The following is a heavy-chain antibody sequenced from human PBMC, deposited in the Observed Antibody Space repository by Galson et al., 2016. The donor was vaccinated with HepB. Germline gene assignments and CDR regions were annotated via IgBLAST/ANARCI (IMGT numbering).Heavy chain of an antibody. CDR1: GFTFSSYW. CDR3: ARVTDTMDRGLIGY. CDR2: INTDGSST. J-gene: IGHJ4*02. Sequence: SLRLSCAASGFTFSSYWMHWVRQAPGKGLVWVSRINTDGSSTSYADSVKGRFTISRDNAKNTLYLQMNSLRAEDTAVYYCARVTDTMDRGLIGYWGQGTLVTVSS. V-gene: IGHV3-74*01. D-gene: IGHD3-10*01.